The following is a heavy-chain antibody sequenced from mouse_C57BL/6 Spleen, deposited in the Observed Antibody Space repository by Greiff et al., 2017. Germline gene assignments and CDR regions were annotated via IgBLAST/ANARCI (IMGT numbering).Heavy chain of an antibody. D-gene: IGHD4-1*01. V-gene: IGHV3-6*01. CDR1: GYSITSGYY. J-gene: IGHJ3*01. CDR2: ISYDGSN. Sequence: DVQLQESGPGLVKPSQSLSLTCSVTGYSITSGYYWNWIRQFPGNKLEWMGYISYDGSNNYNPSLKNRISITRDTSKNQFFLKLNSVTTENTATYYCAREELTGFSYWGQETLVTVSA. CDR3: AREELTGFSY.